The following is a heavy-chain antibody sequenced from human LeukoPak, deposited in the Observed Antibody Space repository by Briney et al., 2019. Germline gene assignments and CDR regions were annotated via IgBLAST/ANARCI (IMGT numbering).Heavy chain of an antibody. CDR3: AREGLYYDRRRSYYYSGMDV. D-gene: IGHD3-22*01. CDR1: GFTFSSYA. CDR2: ISYDGSNK. V-gene: IGHV3-30-3*01. Sequence: GSLRLSCAASGFTFSSYAMHWVRQAPGKGLEWVAVISYDGSNKYYADSVKGRFTISRDNSKNTLYLQMNSLRAEDTAVYYCAREGLYYDRRRSYYYSGMDVWGQGTTVTVSS. J-gene: IGHJ6*02.